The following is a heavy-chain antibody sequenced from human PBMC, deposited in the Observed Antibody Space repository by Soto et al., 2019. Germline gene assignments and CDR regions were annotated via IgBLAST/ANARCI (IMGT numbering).Heavy chain of an antibody. CDR3: ARDTRPFGELFDAFDI. V-gene: IGHV1-18*01. CDR1: GYTFNNYG. D-gene: IGHD3-10*01. Sequence: QVPLVQSGYEVKEPGASVTVSCKASGYTFNNYGITWVRQAPGQGLEWIGWISAYNGNANYAQKFQGRVTLTRDTSTSTAYLELRSLRSDDTAVYYCARDTRPFGELFDAFDIWGQGTMVPVSS. CDR2: ISAYNGNA. J-gene: IGHJ3*02.